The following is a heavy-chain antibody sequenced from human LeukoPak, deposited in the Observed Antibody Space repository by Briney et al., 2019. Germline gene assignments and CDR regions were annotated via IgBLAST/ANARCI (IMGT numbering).Heavy chain of an antibody. CDR2: SRNKANGYTT. J-gene: IGHJ3*02. CDR3: ARDEVGATMGDAFDI. V-gene: IGHV3-72*01. D-gene: IGHD1-26*01. Sequence: PGGSLRLSCAASGFTFSDHYMDWVRQAPGEGLEWVGRSRNKANGYTTEYAASVKGRFTISRDDSKNSLYLQMNSLRAEDTAVYYCARDEVGATMGDAFDIWGQGTMVTVSS. CDR1: GFTFSDHY.